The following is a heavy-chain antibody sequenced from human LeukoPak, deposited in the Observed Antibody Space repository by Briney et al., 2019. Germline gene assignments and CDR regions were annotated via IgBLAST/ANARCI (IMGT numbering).Heavy chain of an antibody. V-gene: IGHV4-59*08. Sequence: SESLSLTCSVSGGSISTYYWSWIRQPPGKGLEWIGYIHYSGNTNYNPSLKSRVTISVDTSKNQFSLKLSSVTAADTAVYYCARPLNYYDSSGYLHWGQGTLVTVSS. D-gene: IGHD3-22*01. J-gene: IGHJ4*02. CDR2: IHYSGNT. CDR3: ARPLNYYDSSGYLH. CDR1: GGSISTYY.